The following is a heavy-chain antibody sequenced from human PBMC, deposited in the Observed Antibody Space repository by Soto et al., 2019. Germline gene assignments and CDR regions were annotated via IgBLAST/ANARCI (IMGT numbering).Heavy chain of an antibody. V-gene: IGHV3-23*01. Sequence: GGSLRLSCAASGFTFSSYAMSWVRQAPGKGLEWVSAISGSGGSTYYADSVKGRFIISRDNSKNTLYLQMNSLRAEDTAVYYCAKDCYDSSGFDAFDIWGQGTMVTVSS. CDR3: AKDCYDSSGFDAFDI. J-gene: IGHJ3*02. D-gene: IGHD3-22*01. CDR1: GFTFSSYA. CDR2: ISGSGGST.